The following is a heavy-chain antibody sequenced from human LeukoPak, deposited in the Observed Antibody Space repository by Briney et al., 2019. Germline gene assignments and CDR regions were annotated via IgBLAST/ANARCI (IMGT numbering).Heavy chain of an antibody. CDR3: ARGFHRYNYDSGAYSDY. CDR2: ISSSSSTI. V-gene: IGHV3-48*01. Sequence: GGSLRLSCAASGFIFTSYSMNWVRQAPGKGLEWISYISSSSSTIYYADSVRGRFTISRDNAKNSLYLQMNSLRAEDTAVYYCARGFHRYNYDSGAYSDYWGQGTLVTVSS. CDR1: GFIFTSYS. J-gene: IGHJ4*02. D-gene: IGHD3-22*01.